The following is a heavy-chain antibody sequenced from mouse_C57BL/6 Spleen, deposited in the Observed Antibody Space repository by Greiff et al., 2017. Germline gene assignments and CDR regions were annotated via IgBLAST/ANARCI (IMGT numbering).Heavy chain of an antibody. CDR1: GYTFTSYW. V-gene: IGHV1-64*01. J-gene: IGHJ2*01. CDR3: ARVGYDGYYFDD. Sequence: QVQLKQPGAELVKPGASVKLSCKASGYTFTSYWMHWVKQRPGQGLEWIGMIHPNSGSTNYNEKFKSKATLTVDKSSSTAYMQLSSLTSEDSAVYYCARVGYDGYYFDDWGQGTTLTVSS. D-gene: IGHD2-2*01. CDR2: IHPNSGST.